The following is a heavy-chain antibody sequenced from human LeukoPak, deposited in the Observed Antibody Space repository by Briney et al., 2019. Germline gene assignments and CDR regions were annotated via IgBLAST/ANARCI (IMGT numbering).Heavy chain of an antibody. J-gene: IGHJ4*02. CDR2: IHPSGGST. D-gene: IGHD2-2*01. V-gene: IGHV1-46*01. CDR3: ARAKRNYCSSTSCYLDY. CDR1: GGTFSSYA. Sequence: RASVKVSCKASGGTFSSYAISWVRQAPGQGLEWMGIIHPSGGSTNYAQKFQGRVTMTRDTSTSTVYMELSSLRSEDTAVYYCARAKRNYCSSTSCYLDYWGQGTLVTVSS.